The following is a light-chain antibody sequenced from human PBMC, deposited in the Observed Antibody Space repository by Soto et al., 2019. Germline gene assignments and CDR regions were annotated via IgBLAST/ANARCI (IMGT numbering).Light chain of an antibody. CDR1: QSLSSSQ. CDR2: DAS. Sequence: EIVLTQSPGTRSLSPGERSTLSCMASQSLSSSQLAWYQQKPGQAPRLLIHDASSRATGISDRFTGSGSGTEFALAISSLQSEDFAVYYCQQYENWPSITFGQGTRLEIK. CDR3: QQYENWPSIT. J-gene: IGKJ5*01. V-gene: IGKV3-20*01.